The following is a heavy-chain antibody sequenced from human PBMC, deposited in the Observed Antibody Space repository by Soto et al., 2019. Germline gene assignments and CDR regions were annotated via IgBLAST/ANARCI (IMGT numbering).Heavy chain of an antibody. Sequence: EVQLVESGGGLVQPGGSLRLSCAASGFTFSTYSMNWVRQAPGKGLEWISYITTSSSTIYYADSVKGRFTISRDNATNSLYLQMNSLRVEDTAVYYCARRAVWGQGTTVTVS. CDR3: ARRAV. CDR2: ITTSSSTI. J-gene: IGHJ6*02. V-gene: IGHV3-48*01. CDR1: GFTFSTYS.